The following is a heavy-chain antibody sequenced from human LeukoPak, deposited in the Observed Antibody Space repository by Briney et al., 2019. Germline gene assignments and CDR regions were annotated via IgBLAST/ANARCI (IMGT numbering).Heavy chain of an antibody. CDR3: ARGMTGGSGYKAYNWFDP. CDR2: INSDGSST. J-gene: IGHJ5*02. V-gene: IGHV3-74*01. CDR1: GFTFSSYT. Sequence: GGSLRLSCAASGFTFSSYTMNWVRQAPGKGLEWVSRINSDGSSTSYADSVKGRFTISRDNAKNTLYLQMNSLRAEDTAVYYCARGMTGGSGYKAYNWFDPWGQGTLVTVSS. D-gene: IGHD3-3*01.